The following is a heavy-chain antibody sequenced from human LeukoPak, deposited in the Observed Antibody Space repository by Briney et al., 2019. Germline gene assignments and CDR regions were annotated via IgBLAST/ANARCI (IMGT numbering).Heavy chain of an antibody. J-gene: IGHJ3*02. CDR2: FDPEDGET. V-gene: IGHV1-24*01. CDR3: ARWDAFDI. Sequence: ASVKVSCKVSGYTLTELSMHWVRQAPGKGLEWMGGFDPEDGETIYAQKFQGRVTMTRNTSISTAYMELSSLRSEDTAVYYCARWDAFDIWGQGTMVTVSS. CDR1: GYTLTELS. D-gene: IGHD5-24*01.